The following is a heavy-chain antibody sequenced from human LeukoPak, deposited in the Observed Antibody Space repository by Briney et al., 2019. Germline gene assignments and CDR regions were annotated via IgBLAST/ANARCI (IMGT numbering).Heavy chain of an antibody. CDR1: GYTFTGYY. V-gene: IGHV1-2*02. CDR2: INPNSGGT. J-gene: IGHJ4*02. D-gene: IGHD3-9*01. CDR3: ARNFDWLLYDLYYFDY. Sequence: ASVKVSCKASGYTFTGYYMHWVRQAPGQGLEWMGWINPNSGGTSYAQKFQGRVTMTRDTSISTAYMELSRLRSDDTAVYYCARNFDWLLYDLYYFDYWGQGTLVTVSS.